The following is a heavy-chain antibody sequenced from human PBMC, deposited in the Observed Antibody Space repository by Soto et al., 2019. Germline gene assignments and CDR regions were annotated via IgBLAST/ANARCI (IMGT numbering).Heavy chain of an antibody. CDR2: IIPIFGTA. J-gene: IGHJ5*02. V-gene: IGHV1-69*01. D-gene: IGHD2-15*01. CDR3: ARDASIVVGGNWFDP. Sequence: SVKVSCTAAGGTFSSYAIVWVRQTPGQGLEWMGGIIPIFGTANYAQKFQGRVTITADESISTAYMELSSLRSEDTAVYYCARDASIVVGGNWFDPWGQRTLVTVYS. CDR1: GGTFSSYA.